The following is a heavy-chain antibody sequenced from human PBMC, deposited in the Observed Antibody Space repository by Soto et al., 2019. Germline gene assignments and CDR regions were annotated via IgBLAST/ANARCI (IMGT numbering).Heavy chain of an antibody. V-gene: IGHV1-24*01. CDR3: ATDPGRWLQFGAFNI. D-gene: IGHD5-12*01. Sequence: ASVKVSCKVSGYTLTELSMHWVRQAPGKGLEWMGGFDPEDGETIYAQKFQGRVTMTEDTSTDTAYLELRSLRSEDTAAYYCATDPGRWLQFGAFNIWGQVKMVTVSS. CDR1: GYTLTELS. J-gene: IGHJ3*02. CDR2: FDPEDGET.